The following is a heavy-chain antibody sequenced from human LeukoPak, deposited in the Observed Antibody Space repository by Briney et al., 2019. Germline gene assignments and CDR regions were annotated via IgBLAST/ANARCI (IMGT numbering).Heavy chain of an antibody. J-gene: IGHJ6*02. CDR3: ARDAGYCSGGSCHFYGMDV. V-gene: IGHV4-61*08. CDR2: IYYSGST. CDR1: GGSISSGGYY. Sequence: SETLSLTCTVSGGSISSGGYYWSWIRQHPGKGLEWIGYIYYSGSTNYNPSLKSRVTISVDTSKNQFSLKLSSVTAADTAVYYCARDAGYCSGGSCHFYGMDVWGQGTTVTVSS. D-gene: IGHD2-15*01.